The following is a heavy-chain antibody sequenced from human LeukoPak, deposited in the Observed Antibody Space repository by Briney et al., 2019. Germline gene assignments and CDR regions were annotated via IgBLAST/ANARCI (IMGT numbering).Heavy chain of an antibody. Sequence: GGSLRLSCAASGCSFSSYSMNWVRQAPGKGLEWVSSISSSSIYIYYADSVKGRFTFSRDNAKNSLYLQMNSLRAEDTAVYYCAGESDVSVAYFDYWGQGTLVTVSS. CDR2: ISSSSIYI. D-gene: IGHD5/OR15-5a*01. V-gene: IGHV3-21*01. J-gene: IGHJ4*02. CDR1: GCSFSSYS. CDR3: AGESDVSVAYFDY.